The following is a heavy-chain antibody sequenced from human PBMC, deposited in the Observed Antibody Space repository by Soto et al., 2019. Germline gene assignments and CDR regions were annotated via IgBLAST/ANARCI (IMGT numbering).Heavy chain of an antibody. J-gene: IGHJ6*02. D-gene: IGHD1-1*01. CDR3: AASWNYSYYYGMDV. Sequence: GGSLRLSCAASGFTFSSYSMNWVRQAPGKGLEWVSSISSSSSYIYYADSVKGRFTISRDNAKNSLYLQMNSLRAEDTAVYYCAASWNYSYYYGMDVRGQGTTVTVSS. CDR2: ISSSSSYI. V-gene: IGHV3-21*01. CDR1: GFTFSSYS.